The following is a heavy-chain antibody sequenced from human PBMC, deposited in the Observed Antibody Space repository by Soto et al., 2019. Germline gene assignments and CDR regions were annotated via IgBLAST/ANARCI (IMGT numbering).Heavy chain of an antibody. CDR1: GYTFTSYG. J-gene: IGHJ4*02. CDR2: ISAYNGNT. Sequence: QVQLVQSGAEVKKPGASVKVSCKASGYTFTSYGISWVRQAPGQGLEWMGWISAYNGNTNYAQKLQGRVTMTTDTSTSTAYMELRSLRSDDTAVYYCARDRGLGNCSGGSCYPDFAYWGQGTLVTVSS. CDR3: ARDRGLGNCSGGSCYPDFAY. V-gene: IGHV1-18*01. D-gene: IGHD2-15*01.